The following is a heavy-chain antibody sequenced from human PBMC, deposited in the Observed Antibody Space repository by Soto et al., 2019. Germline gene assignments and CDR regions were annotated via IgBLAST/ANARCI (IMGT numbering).Heavy chain of an antibody. J-gene: IGHJ6*02. Sequence: GGSLRLSCAASGFTFSSYAMSWVRQAPGKGLEWVGFIRSKAYGGTTEYAASVKGRFTISRDDSKSIAYLQMNSLRAEDTAVYYCEGVITDYYYYGMDVWGQGTTVTVSS. CDR1: GFTFSSYA. V-gene: IGHV3-49*04. CDR2: IRSKAYGGTT. CDR3: EGVITDYYYYGMDV. D-gene: IGHD3-22*01.